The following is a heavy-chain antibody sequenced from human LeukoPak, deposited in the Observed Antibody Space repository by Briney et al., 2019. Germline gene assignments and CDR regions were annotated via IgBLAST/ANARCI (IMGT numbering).Heavy chain of an antibody. CDR3: VRAMDV. CDR2: IRQNGSEK. Sequence: GWSLRLSCVGSGLIFSYYWMDWVRQARGQGLKRMNNIRQNGSEKHYVDSVNGQLTISRNYSKNKMNLQMNSLRAEYTAVYYCVRAMDVGGQRTTVTVSS. CDR1: GLIFSYYW. J-gene: IGHJ6*02. V-gene: IGHV3-7*03.